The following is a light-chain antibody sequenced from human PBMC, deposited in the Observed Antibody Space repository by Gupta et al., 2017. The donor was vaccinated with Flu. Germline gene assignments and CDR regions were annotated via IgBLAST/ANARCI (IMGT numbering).Light chain of an antibody. V-gene: IGLV1-51*02. J-gene: IGLJ3*02. Sequence: QSVLTQPPSVSAAPGQKVTISCSGSSSNIGNNYVSWYQQLPGAAPKLLIYEGNKRPSGIPDRFSGSKSGTSATLGITGLQTGDEADDYCGTWDSSLSAGVFGGGTKLTVL. CDR3: GTWDSSLSAGV. CDR1: SSNIGNNY. CDR2: EGN.